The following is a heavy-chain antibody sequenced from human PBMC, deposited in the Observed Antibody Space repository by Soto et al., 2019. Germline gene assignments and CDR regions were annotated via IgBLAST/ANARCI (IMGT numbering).Heavy chain of an antibody. CDR1: GGSIISRDYY. V-gene: IGHV4-30-4*01. J-gene: IGHJ4*02. CDR2: IYYSGST. CDR3: AASDDSSGLFDY. Sequence: LSLTCTVAGGSIISRDYYWSWIRQPPGKGLEGIGYIYYSGSTYYNPSLKSRVTISVDTSKNQFSLKLSSVTAADKAVYYCAASDDSSGLFDYWGQGTLVTVSS. D-gene: IGHD3-22*01.